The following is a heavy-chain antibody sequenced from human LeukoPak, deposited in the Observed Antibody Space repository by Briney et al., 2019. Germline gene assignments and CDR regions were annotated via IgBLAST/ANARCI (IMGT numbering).Heavy chain of an antibody. D-gene: IGHD3-3*01. CDR1: GFTFSTYD. V-gene: IGHV3-23*01. CDR3: AKSALYDFWSGYPPPTFDY. Sequence: GGSLRLSCAASGFTFSTYDMGWVRQAPGKGLDWVSGTSSSGGSTYYADSMKGRFTISRDNSKNTLYLQMKRLSAEDTAVYYCAKSALYDFWSGYPPPTFDYWGPGALVTVSS. CDR2: TSSSGGST. J-gene: IGHJ4*02.